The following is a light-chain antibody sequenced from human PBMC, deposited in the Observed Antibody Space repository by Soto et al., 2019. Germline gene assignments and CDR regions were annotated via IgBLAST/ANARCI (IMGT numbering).Light chain of an antibody. CDR2: EFS. J-gene: IGLJ3*02. Sequence: QSVLTQPPSASGSPGQSVTISCTGTSSDVGGYKYVSWYLQHPGKAPRLLIYEFSKRPSGVPDRFSGSKHGHSASLTVSVLQAADEADGYCSSYAGSSNWVFGGGTHLTVL. CDR3: SSYAGSSNWV. V-gene: IGLV2-8*01. CDR1: SSDVGGYKY.